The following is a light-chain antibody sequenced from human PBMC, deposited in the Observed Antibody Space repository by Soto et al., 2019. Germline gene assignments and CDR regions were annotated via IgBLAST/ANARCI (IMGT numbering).Light chain of an antibody. V-gene: IGKV3-11*01. CDR2: DAS. Sequence: EIVLTQSPATLSLSPGERATLSCRASQSVSAYLAWYQQKPGQAPRVLIYDASNRATGIPARFSGSGYGTDFTLTITSLEPEDFAFYYCQQRINWPPTFGGGTKVEIK. CDR1: QSVSAY. J-gene: IGKJ4*01. CDR3: QQRINWPPT.